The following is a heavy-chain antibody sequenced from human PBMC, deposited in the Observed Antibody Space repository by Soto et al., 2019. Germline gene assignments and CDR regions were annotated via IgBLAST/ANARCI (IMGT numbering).Heavy chain of an antibody. D-gene: IGHD6-6*01. CDR1: EFTFSMYW. CDR2: IKADGSEE. Sequence: GGSLRLSCGGSEFTFSMYWMNWVRQVPGKGLEWVANIKADGSEEYYVDSVKGRFTISRDNAKNSLYLQMSSLSAEDTAVYYCARDPNGIASRPWYYGIDVWGQGTTVTVSS. CDR3: ARDPNGIASRPWYYGIDV. V-gene: IGHV3-7*05. J-gene: IGHJ6*02.